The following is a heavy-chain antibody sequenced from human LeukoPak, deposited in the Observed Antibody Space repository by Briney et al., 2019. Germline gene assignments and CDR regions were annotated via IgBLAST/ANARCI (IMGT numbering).Heavy chain of an antibody. CDR2: IKQDGSEK. CDR3: ARVPSGKGWNYYYYGMDV. Sequence: PGGSLRLSCATSGFIFSGYWMTWVRQAPGKGLEWVANIKQDGSEKYYVDSVKGRFTISRDNAKNSLYLQMNSLRADDTAVYYCARVPSGKGWNYYYYGMDVWGQGTTVTVSS. V-gene: IGHV3-7*03. D-gene: IGHD1-1*01. J-gene: IGHJ6*02. CDR1: GFIFSGYW.